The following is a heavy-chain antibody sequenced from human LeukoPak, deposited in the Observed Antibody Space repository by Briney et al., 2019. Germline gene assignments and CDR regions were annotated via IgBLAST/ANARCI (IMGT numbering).Heavy chain of an antibody. CDR3: ARDSGSWGLERGLFDY. D-gene: IGHD3-10*01. J-gene: IGHJ4*02. CDR1: GFTFSSYS. Sequence: GGSLRLSCAASGFTFSSYSISWVRQAPGKGLEWVSSISSGSSYIYYADSVKGRFTISRDNAKNSLHLQMNSLRAEDTAVYYCARDSGSWGLERGLFDYWGQGTLVTVSS. CDR2: ISSGSSYI. V-gene: IGHV3-21*01.